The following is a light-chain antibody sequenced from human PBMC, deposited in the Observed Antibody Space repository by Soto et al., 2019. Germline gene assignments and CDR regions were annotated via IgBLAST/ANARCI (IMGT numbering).Light chain of an antibody. CDR3: QQYHNWPPQYT. CDR1: QSVASK. CDR2: GAS. V-gene: IGKV3-15*01. J-gene: IGKJ2*01. Sequence: EIVMTQSPASLSVSPGDGATLSCRASQSVASKVAWYQQKRGQGPRLLIHGASTRAAGVPARFSGSGSATDFTLTISSLQSEDFAVYYCQQYHNWPPQYTFGQGTKLQIK.